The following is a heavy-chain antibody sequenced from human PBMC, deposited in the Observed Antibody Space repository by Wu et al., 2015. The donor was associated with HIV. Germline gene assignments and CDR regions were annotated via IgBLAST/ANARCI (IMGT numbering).Heavy chain of an antibody. D-gene: IGHD3-10*01. CDR2: MNPKSGNS. Sequence: QVQLVQSGAEVKKPGTSVKVSCKASGYNFSTYDINWVRQAPGKGPEWMGWMNPKSGNSGYGQKFQGRVTMTRNTSIGTAYVEVNSLRSEDTAVYYCARGKRSLLTMIRGDVIDVWGQGTSGRRLL. CDR3: ARGKRSLLTMIRGDVIDV. V-gene: IGHV1-8*02. J-gene: IGHJ3*01. CDR1: GYNFSTYD.